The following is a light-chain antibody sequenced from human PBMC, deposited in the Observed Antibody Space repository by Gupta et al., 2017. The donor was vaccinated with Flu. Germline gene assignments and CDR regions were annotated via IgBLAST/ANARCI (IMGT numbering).Light chain of an antibody. Sequence: QSSTSSGTGTSRDDGGEDLGSWYQQKPGKAPIFMIYEVRKRPSGVSNRFSGSKSGNTATLTICGLQAEDEADYYCCSYAGSTTVFGGGTKLTVL. CDR3: CSYAGSTTV. CDR2: EVR. V-gene: IGLV2-23*02. J-gene: IGLJ2*01. CDR1: SRDDGGEDL.